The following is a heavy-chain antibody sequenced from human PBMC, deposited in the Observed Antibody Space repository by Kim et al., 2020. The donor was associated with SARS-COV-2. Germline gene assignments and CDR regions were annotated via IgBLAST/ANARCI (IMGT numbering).Heavy chain of an antibody. V-gene: IGHV1-2*06. CDR1: GYTFTGYY. CDR3: ARDSSGYLQYYYYGMDV. CDR2: INPNSGGT. Sequence: ASVKVSCKASGYTFTGYYMHWVRQAPGQGLEWMGRINPNSGGTNYAQKFQGRLTMTRDTSISTAYMELSRLRSDDTAVYYCARDSSGYLQYYYYGMDVWGQGTTVTVSS. J-gene: IGHJ6*02. D-gene: IGHD5-18*01.